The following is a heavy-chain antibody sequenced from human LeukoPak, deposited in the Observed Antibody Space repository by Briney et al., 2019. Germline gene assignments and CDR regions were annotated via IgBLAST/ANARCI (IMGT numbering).Heavy chain of an antibody. D-gene: IGHD3-10*01. CDR3: AKSNGYGLIDI. CDR1: GGSISSYY. Sequence: SETLSLTCTVSGGSISSYYWGWVRQPPGKALEWIGNIFYSGSTYYSPSLKSRVTISLDTSRNQFSLKLNSVTAADTAIYYCAKSNGYGLIDIWGQGTMVTVSS. J-gene: IGHJ3*02. V-gene: IGHV4-39*07. CDR2: IFYSGST.